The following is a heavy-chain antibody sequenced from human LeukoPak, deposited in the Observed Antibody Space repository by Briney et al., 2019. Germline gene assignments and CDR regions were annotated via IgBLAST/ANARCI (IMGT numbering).Heavy chain of an antibody. J-gene: IGHJ6*02. V-gene: IGHV3-30*18. D-gene: IGHD5-12*01. CDR3: AKDHGAFGEGGFRGWLGYYYGMDV. CDR1: GFTFNYAW. Sequence: GGSLRLSCAASGFTFNYAWMSWVRQAPGKGLEWVAVISYDGSNKYYADSVKGRFTISRDNSKNTLYLQMNSLRAEDTAVYYCAKDHGAFGEGGFRGWLGYYYGMDVWGQGTTVTVSS. CDR2: ISYDGSNK.